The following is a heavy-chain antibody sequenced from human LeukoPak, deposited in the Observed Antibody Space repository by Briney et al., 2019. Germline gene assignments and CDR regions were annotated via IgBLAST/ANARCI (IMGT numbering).Heavy chain of an antibody. V-gene: IGHV1-2*06. CDR3: ARGKRNCSSTICYGNWFDP. D-gene: IGHD2-2*01. Sequence: ASVKVSCKASGYTFTGYYMHWVRQAPGQGLEWMGRINPNSGGTNYAQKFQGRVTMTRDTSISTAYMELSRLRSDDTAVYYCARGKRNCSSTICYGNWFDPWGQGTLVTVSS. J-gene: IGHJ5*02. CDR2: INPNSGGT. CDR1: GYTFTGYY.